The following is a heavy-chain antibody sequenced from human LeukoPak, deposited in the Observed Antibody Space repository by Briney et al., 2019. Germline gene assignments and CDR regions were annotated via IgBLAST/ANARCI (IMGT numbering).Heavy chain of an antibody. J-gene: IGHJ4*01. CDR2: ISGTGGTT. Sequence: GGSLRLSCAASGCTFSTYAIGWVRQAPGKGLEWVSGISGTGGTTYYADSVKGRFTISRDNSKITLYLQMNSLRAQEEAVFYWAKPQWQVGATDYFDYWGHGIPVTVSS. D-gene: IGHD1-26*01. CDR1: GCTFSTYA. V-gene: IGHV3-23*01. CDR3: AKPQWQVGATDYFDY.